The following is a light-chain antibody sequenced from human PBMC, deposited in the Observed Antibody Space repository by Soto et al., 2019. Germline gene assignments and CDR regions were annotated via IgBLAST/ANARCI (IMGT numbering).Light chain of an antibody. CDR3: SSYTTGSTLPWV. V-gene: IGLV2-14*01. J-gene: IGLJ1*01. Sequence: QSVLTQPASVSGSPGQWITISCTGSSNDIGTYEYVSWHQHHPGRAPKLIIFGVNDRPSGISDRFSGSKSGNTASLTIFGLQLEDEAVYYCSSYTTGSTLPWVFGTGTNSPS. CDR1: SNDIGTYEY. CDR2: GVN.